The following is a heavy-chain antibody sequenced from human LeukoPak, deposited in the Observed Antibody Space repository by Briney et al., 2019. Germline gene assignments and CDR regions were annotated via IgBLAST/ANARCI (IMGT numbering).Heavy chain of an antibody. D-gene: IGHD6-13*01. V-gene: IGHV3-30*02. CDR2: IRFDGSHE. CDR1: GFMFSSYG. CDR3: ATGIAAAGRNY. Sequence: GGSLRLSCGASGFMFSSYGMHWVRQAPAKGLEWEAFIRFDGSHEYYADSVKGRFTSSRDNSKNMVYLQMDSLRADDTAVYYCATGIAAAGRNYWGQGTLVTVSS. J-gene: IGHJ4*02.